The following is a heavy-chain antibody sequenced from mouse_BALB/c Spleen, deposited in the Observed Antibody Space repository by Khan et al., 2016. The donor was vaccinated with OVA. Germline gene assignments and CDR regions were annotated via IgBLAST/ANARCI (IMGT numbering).Heavy chain of an antibody. V-gene: IGHV9-3-1*01. J-gene: IGHJ3*01. CDR2: INTYTGEP. CDR1: GYTFTNYG. Sequence: QIQLVQSGPELKKPGETVKISCKASGYTFTNYGMDWVKQAPGKGLKWMGWINTYTGEPTYVDDFKGRFAFSLETSATTAYLQINNLKNEDTATYFCARREYYRYFAYWGQGTLVTVSA. D-gene: IGHD2-14*01. CDR3: ARREYYRYFAY.